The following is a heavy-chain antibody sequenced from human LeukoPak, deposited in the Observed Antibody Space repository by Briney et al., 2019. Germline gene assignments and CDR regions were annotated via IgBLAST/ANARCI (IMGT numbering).Heavy chain of an antibody. CDR3: ARVKQWSPPGAFDI. CDR1: GGSSSGYY. V-gene: IGHV4-34*01. D-gene: IGHD6-19*01. CDR2: INHSGST. Sequence: SETLSLTCAVYGGSSSGYYWSWIRQPPGKGLEWIGEINHSGSTNQNPSLKSRVTISIDTSKNQFSLKLSSVTAADTAVYYCARVKQWSPPGAFDIWGQGTMVTVSS. J-gene: IGHJ3*02.